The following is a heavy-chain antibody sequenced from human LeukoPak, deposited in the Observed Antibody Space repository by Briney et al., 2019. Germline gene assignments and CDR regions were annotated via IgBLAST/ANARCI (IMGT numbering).Heavy chain of an antibody. CDR1: GFSLSTRGVG. CDR3: AHSKLRYWYFDL. CDR2: IYWNDDK. J-gene: IGHJ2*01. V-gene: IGHV2-5*01. Sequence: SGPTLVKPTQTLTLTCTFSGFSLSTRGVGVGWIRQPPGKALEWLAHIYWNDDKRYSPSLKSRLTITKDTSKNQVVLTMTNMDPVDTATYYCAHSKLRYWYFDLWGRGTLVTVSS. D-gene: IGHD4-23*01.